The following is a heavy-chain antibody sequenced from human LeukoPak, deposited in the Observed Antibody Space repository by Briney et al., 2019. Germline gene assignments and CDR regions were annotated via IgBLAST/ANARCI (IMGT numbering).Heavy chain of an antibody. CDR1: GDSISSGDYY. D-gene: IGHD3-10*01. CDR3: ARDRVYYYYYMDV. V-gene: IGHV4-61*02. Sequence: SETLSLTCTVSGDSISSGDYYWSWIRQPAGKGLEWIGRISSSGSTNYNPSLKSRVTMSVDTSKNQFSLKLTSVTAADTAVYYCARDRVYYYYYMDVWGKGTTVTVSS. J-gene: IGHJ6*03. CDR2: ISSSGST.